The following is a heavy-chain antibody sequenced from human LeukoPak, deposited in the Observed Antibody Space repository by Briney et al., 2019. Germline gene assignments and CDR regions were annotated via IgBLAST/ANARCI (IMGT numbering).Heavy chain of an antibody. CDR1: GGSTSSYY. V-gene: IGHV4-4*07. CDR2: IYTSGST. Sequence: SETLSLTCTVSGGSTSSYYWSWIRQPAGKGLEWIGRIYTSGSTNYNPSLKSRVTMSVDTSKNQFSLKLSSVTAADTAVYYCARVVLDYDFWSGYPNPYYYYMDVWGKGTTVTVSS. J-gene: IGHJ6*03. D-gene: IGHD3-3*01. CDR3: ARVVLDYDFWSGYPNPYYYYMDV.